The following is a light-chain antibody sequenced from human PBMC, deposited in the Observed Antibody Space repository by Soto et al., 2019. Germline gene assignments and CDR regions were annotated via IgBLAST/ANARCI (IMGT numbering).Light chain of an antibody. Sequence: DIQITQSPSSLASSVVDRVTITCRANQSISNYLNWYQQKPGKAPKLLIYDASDLETGVPSRFSGSGSGTGFTFTISSLQPEDFATYYCQQYESLPLTFGQGTRLEIK. CDR1: QSISNY. CDR3: QQYESLPLT. CDR2: DAS. V-gene: IGKV1-33*01. J-gene: IGKJ5*01.